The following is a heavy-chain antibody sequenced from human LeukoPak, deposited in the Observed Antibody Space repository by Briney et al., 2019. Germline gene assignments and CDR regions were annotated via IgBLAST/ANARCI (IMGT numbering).Heavy chain of an antibody. CDR1: GGSISSYY. V-gene: IGHV4-4*07. CDR3: ARDLSYCSGVNCNSSGY. CDR2: IYTSGST. Sequence: SETLSLTCTVSGGSISSYYWSWIRQPAGKGLEWIGRIYTSGSTNYNPSLKSRVTMSVDTSKNQFSLKLSSVTAADTAVYYCARDLSYCSGVNCNSSGYWGQGTLVTVSS. J-gene: IGHJ4*02. D-gene: IGHD2-15*01.